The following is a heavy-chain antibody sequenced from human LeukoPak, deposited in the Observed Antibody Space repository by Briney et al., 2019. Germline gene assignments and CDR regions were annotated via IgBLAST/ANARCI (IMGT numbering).Heavy chain of an antibody. V-gene: IGHV3-23*01. J-gene: IGHJ4*02. CDR2: ISGRGGST. D-gene: IGHD5-18*01. CDR3: TKGTIWLPFDY. CDR1: GFTFSSYA. Sequence: GGSLRLSCAASGFTFSSYAMTWVRQAPGKGLEWVSVISGRGGSTYYADSVKGRFTISRDNSKNTLYLQMNSLRAEDTAVYYCTKGTIWLPFDYWGQGTLVTVSS.